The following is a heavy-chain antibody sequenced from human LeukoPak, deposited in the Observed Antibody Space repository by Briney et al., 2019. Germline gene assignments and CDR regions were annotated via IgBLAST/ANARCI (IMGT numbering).Heavy chain of an antibody. CDR1: GFTFRNHG. Sequence: GGSLRLSCVGSGFTFRNHGMHWVRQAPGKGLEWVASIWDDGSDKYSADSVRGRFTISRDNSKETLYLQMNSLRTEDTAVYYCAKDAANLWYYFDYWGQGPLVTVSS. CDR3: AKDAANLWYYFDY. CDR2: IWDDGSDK. D-gene: IGHD3-10*01. J-gene: IGHJ4*02. V-gene: IGHV3-30*02.